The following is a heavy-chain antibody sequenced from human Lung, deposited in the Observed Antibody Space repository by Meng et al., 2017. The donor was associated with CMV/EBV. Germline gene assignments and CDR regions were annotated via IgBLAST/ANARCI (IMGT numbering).Heavy chain of an antibody. CDR2: ISGSGGST. Sequence: GGSLRLXCAASGFTFSSYAMSWVRQAPGKGLEWVSAISGSGGSTYYADSVKGRFTISRDNSKNTLYLQMNSLRAEDTAVYYCAKVVVPAATREDAFDIWGQGTVVTVSS. V-gene: IGHV3-23*01. CDR1: GFTFSSYA. J-gene: IGHJ3*02. CDR3: AKVVVPAATREDAFDI. D-gene: IGHD2-2*01.